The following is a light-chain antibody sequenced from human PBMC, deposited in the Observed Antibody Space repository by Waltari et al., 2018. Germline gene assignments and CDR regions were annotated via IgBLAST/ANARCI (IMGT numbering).Light chain of an antibody. J-gene: IGLJ2*01. CDR1: NSDIGYYNF. Sequence: QSALTQPASVSGSPGQSITISCAGTNSDIGYYNFVSWYQQHPGKAPKLMIFDVNRWPAGVAHRFSGSKAGNTASLTISGLQAEDEADYFCASYTSTNTVLFGGGTKVTGL. CDR3: ASYTSTNTVL. V-gene: IGLV2-14*03. CDR2: DVN.